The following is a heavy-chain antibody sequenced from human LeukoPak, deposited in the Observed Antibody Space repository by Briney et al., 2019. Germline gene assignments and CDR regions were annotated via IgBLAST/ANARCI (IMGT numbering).Heavy chain of an antibody. J-gene: IGHJ4*02. CDR2: ITQDGSEK. V-gene: IGHV3-7*01. CDR3: ARCHGSGSYMNY. Sequence: GSLRLSCAASGFTFSSYWMSWVRQAPGKGLEWVANITQDGSEKYYVDSVKGRFTISRDNAKNSLYLQMNSLRAEDTAVYYCARCHGSGSYMNYWGQGTLVTVSS. D-gene: IGHD3-10*01. CDR1: GFTFSSYW.